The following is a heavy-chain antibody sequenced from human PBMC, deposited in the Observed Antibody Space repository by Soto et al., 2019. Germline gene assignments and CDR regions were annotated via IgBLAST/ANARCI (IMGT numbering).Heavy chain of an antibody. D-gene: IGHD2-2*01. Sequence: ASETLSLTCTVSGGSISSSGYYWGWIRQPPGKGLEWIGSIYDSGSTYYNPSLKSPSLKTRVTISVDTSKSQFSLKLSSVTAADTAVFYCAREYANSPEAFDFWGQGALVTVSS. V-gene: IGHV4-39*07. CDR1: GGSISSSGYY. J-gene: IGHJ4*02. CDR2: IYDSGST. CDR3: AREYANSPEAFDF.